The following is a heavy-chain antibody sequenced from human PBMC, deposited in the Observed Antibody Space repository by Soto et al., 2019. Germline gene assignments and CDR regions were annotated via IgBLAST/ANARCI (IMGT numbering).Heavy chain of an antibody. CDR3: AILTYYDILTGYLDAFDI. V-gene: IGHV1-18*01. J-gene: IGHJ3*02. CDR1: GYTFTSYG. CDR2: ISAYNGNT. Sequence: QVQLVQSGAEVKKPGASVKVSCKASGYTFTSYGISWVRQAPGQGLEWMGWISAYNGNTNYAQKLQGRVTMTTDTSTSTAYMELRSLRSDETAVYYCAILTYYDILTGYLDAFDIWGQGTMVTVSS. D-gene: IGHD3-9*01.